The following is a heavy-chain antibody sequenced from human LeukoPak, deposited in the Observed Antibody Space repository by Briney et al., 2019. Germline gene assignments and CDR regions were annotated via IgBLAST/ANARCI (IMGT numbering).Heavy chain of an antibody. Sequence: PSETLSLTCTVSGGSISSYYWSWIRQPAGKGLEWIGRIYTSGSTNYNPSLKSRVTMSVDTSKNQFSLKLSSVTAADTAVYYCARDHRTTIFGVVTSRYYFDYWGQGTLVTVSS. CDR1: GGSISSYY. V-gene: IGHV4-4*07. CDR3: ARDHRTTIFGVVTSRYYFDY. D-gene: IGHD3-3*01. J-gene: IGHJ4*02. CDR2: IYTSGST.